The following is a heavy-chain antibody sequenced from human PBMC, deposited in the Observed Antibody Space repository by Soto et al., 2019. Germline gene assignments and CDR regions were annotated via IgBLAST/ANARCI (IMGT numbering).Heavy chain of an antibody. CDR3: ARYPRGATAKNDYYYYYGMDV. Sequence: QVQLQESGPGLVKPSQTLSLTCTVSGGSISSGGYYWSWIRQHPVQGLEWIGYISYSGSTYYNPSLMSRVTISVDTSKNQFSLKLSSVTAADTAVYYCARYPRGATAKNDYYYYYGMDVWGQGTTVTVSS. D-gene: IGHD5-12*01. J-gene: IGHJ6*02. V-gene: IGHV4-31*03. CDR2: ISYSGST. CDR1: GGSISSGGYY.